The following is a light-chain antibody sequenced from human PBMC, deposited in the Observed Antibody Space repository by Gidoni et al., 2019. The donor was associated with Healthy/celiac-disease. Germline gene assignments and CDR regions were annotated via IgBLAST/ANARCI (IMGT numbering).Light chain of an antibody. V-gene: IGKV4-1*01. J-gene: IGKJ4*01. CDR2: WAS. CDR3: QQSYSTPLT. CDR1: QSVLYSSNNKNY. Sequence: DIVMTQSPDSLAVSLGERAPINCKSSQSVLYSSNNKNYLAWYLQKPGQPPKLLIYWASTRESGVPDRFSGSGSGTDFTLTISSLQAEDVAVYYCQQSYSTPLTFGGGTKVEIK.